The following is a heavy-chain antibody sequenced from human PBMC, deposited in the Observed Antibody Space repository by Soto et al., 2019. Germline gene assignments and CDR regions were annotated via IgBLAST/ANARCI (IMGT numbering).Heavy chain of an antibody. V-gene: IGHV3-7*03. Sequence: EVQLVESGGGLVQPGGSLRLSCAASGFTFSNYWMSWVRQAPGRGLEWVANINQDATRQSYVDSVEGRFSISRDNAKNSVYLQMSNLRVDDTALYYCARVGLFDGNKPITLEFWGQGTLVTVSS. CDR1: GFTFSNYW. CDR2: INQDATRQ. CDR3: ARVGLFDGNKPITLEF. J-gene: IGHJ4*02. D-gene: IGHD3-10*01.